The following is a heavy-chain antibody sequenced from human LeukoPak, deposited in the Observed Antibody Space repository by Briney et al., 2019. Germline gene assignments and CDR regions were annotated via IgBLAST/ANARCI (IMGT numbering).Heavy chain of an antibody. D-gene: IGHD1-26*01. CDR2: ISTGSSTI. CDR1: GFTFSSYS. J-gene: IGHJ4*02. CDR3: AKDRSGSYSQGLDY. Sequence: GRSLRLSCAASGFTFSSYSMNWVRQAPGKGLEWVSYISTGSSTIYYADSVKGRFTISRDNSKNTVYLQMNSLRAEDTAVYYCAKDRSGSYSQGLDYWGQGTLVTVSS. V-gene: IGHV3-48*01.